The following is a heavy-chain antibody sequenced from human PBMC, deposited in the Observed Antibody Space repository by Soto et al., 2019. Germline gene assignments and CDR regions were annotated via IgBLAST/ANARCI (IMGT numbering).Heavy chain of an antibody. CDR1: GFAFGDYA. Sequence: GGSLRLSCTASGFAFGDYAMSWFRQAPGKGLEWVGFIRSKAYGGTTEYAASVKGRFTISRDDSKSIAYLQMNSLKTEDTAVYYCTRDIAAAGPVALDYWGQGTLVTVSS. D-gene: IGHD6-13*01. V-gene: IGHV3-49*03. CDR3: TRDIAAAGPVALDY. CDR2: IRSKAYGGTT. J-gene: IGHJ4*02.